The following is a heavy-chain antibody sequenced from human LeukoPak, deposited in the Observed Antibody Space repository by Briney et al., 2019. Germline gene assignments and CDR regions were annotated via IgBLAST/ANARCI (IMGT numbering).Heavy chain of an antibody. CDR3: ARVGSVDTSGYYDY. Sequence: ASVKVPCKASGGTFSSYAISWVRQAPGQGLEWVGGIIPIFGTANYAQKFQGRVTMTRDTPTSTVYMELSSLRSDDTAVYYCARVGSVDTSGYYDYWGQGTLVTVSS. CDR1: GGTFSSYA. D-gene: IGHD3-22*01. V-gene: IGHV1-69*05. CDR2: IIPIFGTA. J-gene: IGHJ4*02.